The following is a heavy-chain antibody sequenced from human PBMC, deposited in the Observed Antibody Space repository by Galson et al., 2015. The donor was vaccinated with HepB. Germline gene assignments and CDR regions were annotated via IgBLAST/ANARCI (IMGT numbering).Heavy chain of an antibody. CDR1: GFAFSSYS. V-gene: IGHV3-21*01. D-gene: IGHD6-13*01. Sequence: SLRLSCAASGFAFSSYSMNWVRQAPGKGLEWVSSISSSSSYIYYADSVKGRFTISRDNAKNSLYLQMNSLRAEDTAVYYCASRSGAAAGLFDPWGQGTLVTVSS. CDR3: ASRSGAAAGLFDP. J-gene: IGHJ5*02. CDR2: ISSSSSYI.